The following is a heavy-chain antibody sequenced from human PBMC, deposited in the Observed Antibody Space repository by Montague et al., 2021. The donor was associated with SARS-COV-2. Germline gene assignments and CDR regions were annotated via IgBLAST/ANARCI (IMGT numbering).Heavy chain of an antibody. J-gene: IGHJ3*01. D-gene: IGHD6-13*01. CDR2: ISYDESNK. Sequence: SLRLSCADSGFTFSSYAMHWVRQDPGKGLEWVAVISYDESNKYYADSVKGRFTISGDNSKNTLYLQMNSLRAEDTAVYYCATQAPGTPDAFDVWGQGTMVTVSS. CDR1: GFTFSSYA. CDR3: ATQAPGTPDAFDV. V-gene: IGHV3-30*04.